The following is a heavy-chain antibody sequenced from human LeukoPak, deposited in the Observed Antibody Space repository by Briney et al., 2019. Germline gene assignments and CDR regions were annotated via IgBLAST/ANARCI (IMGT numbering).Heavy chain of an antibody. CDR1: GFTFSSYW. D-gene: IGHD3-22*01. Sequence: GGSLRLSCAASGFTFSSYWMSWVRQAPGKGLEWVANIKQDGSEKYYVDSVKGRFTISRDNAKNSLYLQMNSLRAEDTAVYYCASNYDSSGYGLKNAFDIWGQGTMVTVSS. CDR2: IKQDGSEK. J-gene: IGHJ3*02. CDR3: ASNYDSSGYGLKNAFDI. V-gene: IGHV3-7*01.